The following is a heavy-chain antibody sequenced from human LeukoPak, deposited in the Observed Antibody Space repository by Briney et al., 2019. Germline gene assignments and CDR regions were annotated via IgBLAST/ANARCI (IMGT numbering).Heavy chain of an antibody. D-gene: IGHD3-22*01. V-gene: IGHV3-21*01. CDR3: ARESRGGIVVVTSFDY. Sequence: GGSLRLSCAASGFTFSSYSMNWVRQAPGKGLEWVSSISSSSSYIYYADSVKGRFTISRDNAKNSLYLQMNSLRAEDTAVYYCARESRGGIVVVTSFDYWGQGTLVTVSS. CDR2: ISSSSSYI. CDR1: GFTFSSYS. J-gene: IGHJ4*02.